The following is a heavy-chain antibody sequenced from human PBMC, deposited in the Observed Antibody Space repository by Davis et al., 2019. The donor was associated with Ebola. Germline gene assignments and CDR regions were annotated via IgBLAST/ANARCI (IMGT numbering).Heavy chain of an antibody. D-gene: IGHD5-18*01. J-gene: IGHJ4*02. CDR2: IYYSGNT. CDR3: ARQWIQLWLDY. Sequence: SETLSLTCTVSGGSISSYYWSWIRQPPGKGLEWIGYIYYSGNTNYNPSLKSRVTISVDTSKNQFSLKLNSVTAADTAVYYCARQWIQLWLDYWGQGTLVTVSS. V-gene: IGHV4-59*08. CDR1: GGSISSYY.